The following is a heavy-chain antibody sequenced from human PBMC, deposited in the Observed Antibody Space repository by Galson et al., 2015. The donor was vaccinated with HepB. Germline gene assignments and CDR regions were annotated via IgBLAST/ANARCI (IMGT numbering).Heavy chain of an antibody. D-gene: IGHD2-2*01. J-gene: IGHJ6*02. CDR3: ARGSTSWVYGMDV. CDR1: GGTFSSYA. CDR2: IIPIFGTA. V-gene: IGHV1-69*05. Sequence: SVKVSCKASGGTFSSYAISWVRQAPGQGLEWMGGIIPIFGTANYAQKFQGRVTITRDTSTSTVYMELSSLRSEDTAVYYCARGSTSWVYGMDVWGQGTTVTVSS.